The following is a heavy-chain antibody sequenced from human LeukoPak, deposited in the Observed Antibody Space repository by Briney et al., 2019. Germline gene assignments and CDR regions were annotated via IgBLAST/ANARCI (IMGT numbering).Heavy chain of an antibody. CDR3: ARRRGCFDY. Sequence: PSETLSLTCAVSGYSISSGYYWGWIRQPPGKGLEWIGGIYHSGSTYYNPSLKSRVTISVDTSKNQFSLKLSSVTAADTAVYYCARRRGCFDYWGQGTLVTVSS. D-gene: IGHD3-10*01. J-gene: IGHJ4*02. CDR2: IYHSGST. CDR1: GYSISSGYY. V-gene: IGHV4-38-2*01.